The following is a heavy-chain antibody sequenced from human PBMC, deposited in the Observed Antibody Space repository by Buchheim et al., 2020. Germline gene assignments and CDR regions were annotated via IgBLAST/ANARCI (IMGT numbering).Heavy chain of an antibody. CDR3: AKDLGNLDYFDY. CDR2: ISYDGSNK. Sequence: QVQLVESGGGVVQPGRSLRLSCAASGFTFSSYGMHWVRQAPGKGLEWVAVISYDGSNKYYADSVKGRFTISRDNSKNTLYLQMNSLRAEDTAVYYCAKDLGNLDYFDYWGQGTL. J-gene: IGHJ4*02. D-gene: IGHD4-23*01. CDR1: GFTFSSYG. V-gene: IGHV3-30*18.